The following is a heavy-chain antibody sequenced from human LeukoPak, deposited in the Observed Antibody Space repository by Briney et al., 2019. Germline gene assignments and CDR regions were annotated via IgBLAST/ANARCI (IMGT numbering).Heavy chain of an antibody. CDR3: ARNDLYYMDV. CDR2: INPNSGGT. V-gene: IGHV1-2*02. Sequence: GASVKLSCKAFGYTFTGYWMHWVRQAPGQGPEWMGWINPNSGGTNYAQKFQGRVTMTRDTSISTAYMELSRLRSDDTAVYYCARNDLYYMDVWGKGTTVTISS. J-gene: IGHJ6*03. CDR1: GYTFTGYW.